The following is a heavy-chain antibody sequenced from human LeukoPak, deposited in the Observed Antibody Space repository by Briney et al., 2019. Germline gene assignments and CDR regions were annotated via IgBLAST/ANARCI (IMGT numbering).Heavy chain of an antibody. V-gene: IGHV3-30*18. D-gene: IGHD2-2*01. CDR1: GFTFSSYG. J-gene: IGHJ3*02. Sequence: GRSLRLSCAASGFTFSSYGMHWVRQAPGKGLEWVAFISYDGSNKYYADSVKGRFTISRDNSKNTLYLQMNSLRAEDTAVYYCAKGYCSSTSCQIRGDAFDIWGQGTMVTVSS. CDR2: ISYDGSNK. CDR3: AKGYCSSTSCQIRGDAFDI.